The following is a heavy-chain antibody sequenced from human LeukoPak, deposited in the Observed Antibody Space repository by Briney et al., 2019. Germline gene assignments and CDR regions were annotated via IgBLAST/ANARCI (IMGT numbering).Heavy chain of an antibody. CDR3: ARVRPGSNYVDFDY. CDR2: ISYDGSNK. CDR1: GFTFSSYA. D-gene: IGHD4-11*01. V-gene: IGHV3-30-3*01. Sequence: GSLRLSCAASGFTFSSYAMHWVRQAPGKGLEWVAVISYDGSNKFYADSVKGRFTLSRDNSKNTLYLQMNSLRAEDTAVYYCARVRPGSNYVDFDYWGQGTLVTVSS. J-gene: IGHJ4*02.